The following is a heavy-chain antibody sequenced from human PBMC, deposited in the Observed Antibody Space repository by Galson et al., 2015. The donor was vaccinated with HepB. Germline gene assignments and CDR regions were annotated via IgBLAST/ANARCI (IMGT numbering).Heavy chain of an antibody. CDR2: IFPGDSET. CDR3: AKCYNSGCPRFGGFDP. CDR1: GYSFNDYW. Sequence: QSGAEVKKPGESLKISCETSGYSFNDYWIAWVRQVPGKGLDWVGIIFPGDSETRYGPSFEGRVTISADKAIDTTYLQWSGLRASDTAIYYCAKCYNSGCPRFGGFDPWGQGTLVIVSS. J-gene: IGHJ5*02. V-gene: IGHV5-51*01. D-gene: IGHD6-19*01.